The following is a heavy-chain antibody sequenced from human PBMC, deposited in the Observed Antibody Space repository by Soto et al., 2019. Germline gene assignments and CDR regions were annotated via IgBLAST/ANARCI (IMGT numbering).Heavy chain of an antibody. CDR2: IRNKAKSYTT. V-gene: IGHV3-72*01. CDR3: ARSLPSVTAYPQFDS. Sequence: EVQLVESGGGLVQPGGSLRLSCAASGFTFSDYYMDWVRQAPGKGLEWVGRIRNKAKSYTTDYAASVKARFTISRPDSDNSLSLQMNSLKTEDTALYYCARSLPSVTAYPQFDSWGQGTLVTVSS. CDR1: GFTFSDYY. J-gene: IGHJ4*02. D-gene: IGHD2-21*02.